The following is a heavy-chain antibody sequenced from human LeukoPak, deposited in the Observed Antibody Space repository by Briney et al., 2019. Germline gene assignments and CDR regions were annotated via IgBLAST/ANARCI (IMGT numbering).Heavy chain of an antibody. V-gene: IGHV1-2*02. Sequence: EASVKVSCKTSGYSFTAYFMHWVRLAPGQGLEWMGWIDPNSGGTNYAQKFQGRVTMTRDTSISTAYMELSRLRSDDTAVYYCATDILTGYWVHFDYWGQGTLVTVSS. CDR3: ATDILTGYWVHFDY. D-gene: IGHD3-9*01. CDR1: GYSFTAYF. J-gene: IGHJ4*02. CDR2: IDPNSGGT.